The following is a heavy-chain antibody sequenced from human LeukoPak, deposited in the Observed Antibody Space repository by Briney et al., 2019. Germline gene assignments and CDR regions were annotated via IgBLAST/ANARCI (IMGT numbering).Heavy chain of an antibody. D-gene: IGHD6-13*01. CDR2: IYYSGST. V-gene: IGHV4-59*01. Sequence: TSETLSLTCTVSGGSISSYYWSWIRQPPGKGLEWIGYIYYSGSTNYNPSLKSRVTMSIDTSKNQFSLKLSSVTPADTAVYYCARQVYSSSWSYYFEYWGQGILVTVSS. J-gene: IGHJ4*02. CDR1: GGSISSYY. CDR3: ARQVYSSSWSYYFEY.